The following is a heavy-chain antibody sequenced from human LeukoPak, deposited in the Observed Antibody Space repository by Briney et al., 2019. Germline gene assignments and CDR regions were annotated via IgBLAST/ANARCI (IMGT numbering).Heavy chain of an antibody. CDR2: VYFSGST. CDR1: GASVGSSSQY. Sequence: PSETLSLACTVSGASVGSSSQYWGWIRQTPGKGLEWIGSVYFSGSTYYNPSLKSRVTISLDTSKNQFSLNLGSVTAADTAVYYCARGDYSDSTGSFAYWGQGTLVTVSS. V-gene: IGHV4-39*01. CDR3: ARGDYSDSTGSFAY. J-gene: IGHJ4*02. D-gene: IGHD3-22*01.